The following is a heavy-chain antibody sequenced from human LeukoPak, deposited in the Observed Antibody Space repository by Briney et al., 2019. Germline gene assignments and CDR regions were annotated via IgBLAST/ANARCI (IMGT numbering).Heavy chain of an antibody. D-gene: IGHD6-13*01. V-gene: IGHV3-30*02. CDR1: GFTFSSYG. Sequence: GGSLRLSCAASGFTFSSYGMHWVRQAPGKGLEWVAFIRYDGSNKYYADSVKGRFTISRDNSKNTLYLQMNSLRAEDTVVYYCPRDLLPAAGEYYFDYWGQGTLVTVSS. J-gene: IGHJ4*02. CDR2: IRYDGSNK. CDR3: PRDLLPAAGEYYFDY.